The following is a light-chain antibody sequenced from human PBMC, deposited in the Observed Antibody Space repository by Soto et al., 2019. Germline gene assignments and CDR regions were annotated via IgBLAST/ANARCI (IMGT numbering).Light chain of an antibody. CDR1: SSDVGGYKY. V-gene: IGLV2-14*01. Sequence: QSALTQPASVSGSPGQSITLSCTGTSSDVGGYKYVSWYQQHSGNAPKVLIYEVSNRPSGVSNRFSGSKSDNTASLTISGLQAEDEAVYYCISYTSSNTWVFGGGTKLTVL. J-gene: IGLJ3*02. CDR3: ISYTSSNTWV. CDR2: EVS.